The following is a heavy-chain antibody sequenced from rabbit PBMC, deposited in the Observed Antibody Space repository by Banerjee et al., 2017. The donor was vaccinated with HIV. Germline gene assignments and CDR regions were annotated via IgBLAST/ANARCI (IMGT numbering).Heavy chain of an antibody. CDR1: GFSLSSSYR. D-gene: IGHD6-1*01. V-gene: IGHV1S45*01. Sequence: QEQLEESGGDLVKPEGSLTLTCKASGFSLSSSYRICWVRQAPGKGLEWIACIYTGDGDIYYASWAKGRFTISKTSSTTVTLQMTSLTAADTATYFCARYGGAAGYGWSLWGPGTLVTVS. CDR3: ARYGGAAGYGWSL. CDR2: IYTGDGDI. J-gene: IGHJ4*01.